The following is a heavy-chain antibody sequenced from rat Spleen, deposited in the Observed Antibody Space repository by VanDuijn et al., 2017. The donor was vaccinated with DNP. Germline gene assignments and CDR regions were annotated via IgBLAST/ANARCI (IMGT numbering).Heavy chain of an antibody. J-gene: IGHJ2*01. CDR1: GFTFSDYY. V-gene: IGHV5-25*01. Sequence: EVLLVESDGGLVQPGRSLKLSCAVSGFTFSDYYMAWVRQAPAKGLEWVATISNTGDNTYYSDSVKGRFRLSRDNAKSTLYLQVNSLRSEDTATYYCTSNPHIRTAAPFDYWGQGVMVTVSS. CDR3: TSNPHIRTAAPFDY. D-gene: IGHD3-8*01. CDR2: ISNTGDNT.